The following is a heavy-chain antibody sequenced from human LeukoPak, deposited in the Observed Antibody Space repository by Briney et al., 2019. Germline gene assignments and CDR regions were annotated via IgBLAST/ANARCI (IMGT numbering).Heavy chain of an antibody. CDR3: AKDKRDYYYYMDV. V-gene: IGHV3-9*01. J-gene: IGHJ6*03. Sequence: GGSLRLSCAASGFTFDEFAMHWVRQAPGKGLEWVSGISYNSGSVAYADSVKGRFTISRDNAKNSLYLQMNSLRPEDTALYYCAKDKRDYYYYMDVWGTGTTVTVSS. CDR2: ISYNSGSV. CDR1: GFTFDEFA.